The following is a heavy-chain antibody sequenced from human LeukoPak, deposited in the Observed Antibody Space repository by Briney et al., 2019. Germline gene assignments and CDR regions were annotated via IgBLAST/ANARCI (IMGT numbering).Heavy chain of an antibody. V-gene: IGHV3-23*01. CDR1: RFTFSNYA. D-gene: IGHD3-3*01. CDR3: AKVPRGAGTSSGY. Sequence: PGGSLRLSCAASRFTFSNYAMNWVRQAPGKGLEGVSAISGSGGSTYYVDSVKGRFTISRDNSKNTLYLQMNTLRAEDTAVYYCAKVPRGAGTSSGYWGQGTLVTVSS. CDR2: ISGSGGST. J-gene: IGHJ4*02.